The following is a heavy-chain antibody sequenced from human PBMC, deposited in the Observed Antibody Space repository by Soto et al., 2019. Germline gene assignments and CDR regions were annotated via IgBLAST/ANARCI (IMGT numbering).Heavy chain of an antibody. CDR2: ITDSGGST. Sequence: GGSLRLSCAASGFTFNNYGMSWVRQAPGEGLEWVSAITDSGGSTYYADSVKGRFTISRDNSKNTVYLQMNSLRAEDTAVYYCAKAATVVTLYYFDYWGQGTLVTVSS. CDR1: GFTFNNYG. V-gene: IGHV3-23*01. D-gene: IGHD4-17*01. CDR3: AKAATVVTLYYFDY. J-gene: IGHJ4*02.